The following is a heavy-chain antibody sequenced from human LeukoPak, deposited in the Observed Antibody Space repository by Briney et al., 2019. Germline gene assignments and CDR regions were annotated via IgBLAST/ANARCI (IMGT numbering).Heavy chain of an antibody. J-gene: IGHJ4*02. CDR3: ANSVRYSYY. CDR2: ISASGGST. D-gene: IGHD3-9*01. CDR1: GFTFSSYA. Sequence: GGSLRLSCAASGFTFSSYAMSWVRQAPGKGLEWVSTISASGGSTYYADSVKGRLTIPRDNSKNTLYLQMNSLRAEDTAVYYCANSVRYSYYWGQGTLVTVSS. V-gene: IGHV3-23*01.